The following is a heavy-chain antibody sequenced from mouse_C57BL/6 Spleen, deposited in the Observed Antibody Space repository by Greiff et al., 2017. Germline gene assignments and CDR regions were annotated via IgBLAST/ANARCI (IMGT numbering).Heavy chain of an antibody. CDR1: GYTFTSYW. D-gene: IGHD2-4*01. CDR2: INPSNGGT. Sequence: VKLQQPGTELVKPGASVKLSCKASGYTFTSYWMHWVKQRPGQGLEWIGNINPSNGGTNYNEKFKSKATLTVDKSSSTAYMQLSSLTSEDSAVYYCARDDYDVGYAMDYWGQGTSVTVSS. J-gene: IGHJ4*01. V-gene: IGHV1-53*01. CDR3: ARDDYDVGYAMDY.